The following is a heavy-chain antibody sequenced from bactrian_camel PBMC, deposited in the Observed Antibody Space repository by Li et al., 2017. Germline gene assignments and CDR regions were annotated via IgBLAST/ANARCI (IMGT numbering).Heavy chain of an antibody. CDR2: IYIGGGRA. CDR1: GRIDLTYC. Sequence: QVQLVESGGGSVQAGGSLNLSCAVSGRIDLTYCMGWFRQAPGKEREGVAAIYIGGGRAYYADSVKGRFTISLDNAETTLNLHMNGLKPEDTATYVCASRVLTYRGECRLSKSDYHVWGQGTQVTVS. J-gene: IGHJ4*01. CDR3: ASRVLTYRGECRLSKSDYHV. V-gene: IGHV3S54*01. D-gene: IGHD3*01.